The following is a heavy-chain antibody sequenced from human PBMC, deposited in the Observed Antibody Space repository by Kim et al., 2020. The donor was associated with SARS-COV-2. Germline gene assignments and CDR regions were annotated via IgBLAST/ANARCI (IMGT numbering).Heavy chain of an antibody. Sequence: KYSLDSLKGRLTISRDNSKNTLFLLMNSLRPEDTAVYYCARGASSGRNWFDPWGQGTLVTVSS. V-gene: IGHV3-30*01. CDR2: K. J-gene: IGHJ5*02. D-gene: IGHD6-19*01. CDR3: ARGASSGRNWFDP.